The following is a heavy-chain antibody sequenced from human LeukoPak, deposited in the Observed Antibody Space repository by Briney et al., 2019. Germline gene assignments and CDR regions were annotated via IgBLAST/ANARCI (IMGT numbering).Heavy chain of an antibody. D-gene: IGHD1-26*01. J-gene: IGHJ6*03. V-gene: IGHV6-1*01. CDR2: TYYRSKWYN. Sequence: SQTLSLTCAISGDSVSSNSAAWNWIRQSPSRGLEWLGRTYYRSKWYNDYAVSVKSRITINPDTSKNQFSLQLNSVTPEDTAVYYCARESPWDSGSYLYYYYMDVWGKGTTVTVSS. CDR3: ARESPWDSGSYLYYYYMDV. CDR1: GDSVSSNSAA.